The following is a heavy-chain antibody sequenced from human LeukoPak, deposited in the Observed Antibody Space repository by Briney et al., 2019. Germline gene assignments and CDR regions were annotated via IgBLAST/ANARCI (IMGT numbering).Heavy chain of an antibody. CDR2: IGTDVRTT. V-gene: IGHV3-64*01. J-gene: IGHJ4*02. CDR1: GFTFSNYA. D-gene: IGHD6-25*01. Sequence: GGSLRLSCAASGFTFSNYAMHWVRQAPGKGLEYVSAIGTDVRTTLYANSVKDRFTISRDNSKSTLYLQMDSLRVEDMAVYYCAREAHSSGRAGCFDYWGRGTLVTVSS. CDR3: AREAHSSGRAGCFDY.